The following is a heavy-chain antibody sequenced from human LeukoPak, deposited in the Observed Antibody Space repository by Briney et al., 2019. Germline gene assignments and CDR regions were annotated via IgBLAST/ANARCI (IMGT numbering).Heavy chain of an antibody. V-gene: IGHV1-69*04. Sequence: SVKVSCKASGYTFTGYYLHWVRQAPGQGLEWMGRIIPILGIANYAQKFQGRVTITADKSTSTAYMELSSLRSEDTAVYYCARVLPRGYCSSTSCSAATYYYYYGMDVWGQGTTVTVSS. CDR1: GYTFTGYY. D-gene: IGHD2-2*01. CDR2: IIPILGIA. CDR3: ARVLPRGYCSSTSCSAATYYYYYGMDV. J-gene: IGHJ6*02.